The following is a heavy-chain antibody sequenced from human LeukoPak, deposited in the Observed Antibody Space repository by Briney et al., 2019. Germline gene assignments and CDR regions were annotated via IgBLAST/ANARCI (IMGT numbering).Heavy chain of an antibody. Sequence: PGGSLRLSCAASGFTFSDYYMSWIRQAPGKGLEWVSYISSSGSTIYYADSAKGRFTISRDNAKNSLYLQMNSLRAEDTAVYYCARDKMVRGVISGYFAGYYFDYWGQGTLVTVSS. J-gene: IGHJ4*02. D-gene: IGHD3-10*01. V-gene: IGHV3-11*01. CDR2: ISSSGSTI. CDR1: GFTFSDYY. CDR3: ARDKMVRGVISGYFAGYYFDY.